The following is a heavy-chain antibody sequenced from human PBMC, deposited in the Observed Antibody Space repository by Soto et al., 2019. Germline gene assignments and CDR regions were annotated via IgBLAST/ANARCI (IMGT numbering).Heavy chain of an antibody. D-gene: IGHD2-2*01. Sequence: GGSLRLSCEASGFTFSISTIKWIRQPPGRGLEWISSISSSSGHIYFADSVKGRFTISRDNSKNTLYLQMNSLRAEDTAVYYCARGPSSPTRFHYWGQGTLVTVSS. CDR1: GFTFSIST. CDR3: ARGPSSPTRFHY. V-gene: IGHV3-21*01. CDR2: ISSSSGHI. J-gene: IGHJ4*02.